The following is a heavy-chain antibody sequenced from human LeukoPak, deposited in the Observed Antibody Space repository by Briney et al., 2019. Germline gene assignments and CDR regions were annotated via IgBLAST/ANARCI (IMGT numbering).Heavy chain of an antibody. Sequence: PGGSLRLSCAASGFTFSSYSMNWVRQAPGKGLEWVSSISSSSSYIYYADSVKGRFTISRDNAKNSLYLQMNSLRAEDTAVYYCARDGLGYCSGGSCYSSAFDIWGQGTMVTVS. CDR3: ARDGLGYCSGGSCYSSAFDI. J-gene: IGHJ3*02. CDR2: ISSSSSYI. CDR1: GFTFSSYS. V-gene: IGHV3-21*01. D-gene: IGHD2-15*01.